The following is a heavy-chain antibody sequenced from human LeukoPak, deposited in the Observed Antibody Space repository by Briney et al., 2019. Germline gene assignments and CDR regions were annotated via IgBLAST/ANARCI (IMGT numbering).Heavy chain of an antibody. J-gene: IGHJ4*02. V-gene: IGHV3-7*01. Sequence: GGSLRLSCAASGFSFSDSWMSWVRQAPGKGLEWVANMNPDGSGKYYVDSVRGRFTLSRDKAKNTVYLQMNSLRAEYTAVYYCGRDPSWGSIDYWGQGTLVTVSS. CDR3: GRDPSWGSIDY. D-gene: IGHD7-27*01. CDR1: GFSFSDSW. CDR2: MNPDGSGK.